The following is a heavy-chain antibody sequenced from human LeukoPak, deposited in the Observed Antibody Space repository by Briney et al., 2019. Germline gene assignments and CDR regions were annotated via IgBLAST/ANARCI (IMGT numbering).Heavy chain of an antibody. J-gene: IGHJ3*02. D-gene: IGHD1-26*01. V-gene: IGHV3-23*01. CDR1: GFTFSSYA. Sequence: PGGSLRLSCAASGFTFSSYAMSWVRQAPGKGLEWASAISGSGGSTYYADSVKGRFTISRDNSKNTLYLQMNSLRAEDTAVYYCAKAPEWELHRGDAFDIWGQGTMVTVSS. CDR3: AKAPEWELHRGDAFDI. CDR2: ISGSGGST.